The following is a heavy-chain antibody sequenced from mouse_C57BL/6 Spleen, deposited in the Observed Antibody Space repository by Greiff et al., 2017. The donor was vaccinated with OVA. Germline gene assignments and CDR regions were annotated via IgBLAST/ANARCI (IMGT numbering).Heavy chain of an antibody. J-gene: IGHJ4*01. CDR1: GYAFSSSW. Sequence: VQLQQSGPELVKPGASVKLSCKASGYAFSSSWMNWVKQRPGKGLEWIGRIYPGDGDTNYNGKFKGKATLTADKSSSTAYMQLSSLTSVDSAVYVCARSGDGSSHYDMDYWGQGTSVTVSS. V-gene: IGHV1-82*01. CDR3: ARSGDGSSHYDMDY. D-gene: IGHD1-1*01. CDR2: IYPGDGDT.